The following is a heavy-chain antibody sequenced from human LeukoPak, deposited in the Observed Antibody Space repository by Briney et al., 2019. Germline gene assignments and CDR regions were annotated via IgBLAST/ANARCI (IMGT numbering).Heavy chain of an antibody. CDR3: AKTGAAVASTFEDPYFDC. CDR1: GFTFSIYA. J-gene: IGHJ4*02. CDR2: ISGRAGST. Sequence: GGSLRLSCAASGFTFSIYAMSWVRQAPGKGLEWLSGISGRAGSTYYADSVKGRFTISRDNSKSTLYLQMNSLRAEDTAVYFCAKTGAAVASTFEDPYFDCWGQGTLVTVSS. D-gene: IGHD6-19*01. V-gene: IGHV3-23*01.